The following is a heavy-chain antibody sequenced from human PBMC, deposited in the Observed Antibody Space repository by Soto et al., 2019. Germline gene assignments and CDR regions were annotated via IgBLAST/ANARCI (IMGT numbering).Heavy chain of an antibody. J-gene: IGHJ4*02. Sequence: QITLKESGPTLVKSTQTLTLTCTFSGLSLTRDGLGVGWVRQPPGKALEWLALIFWDDDKRYSPSLRSRLTITKDTSKNQVVLRMTNMDPVDTGTYFCAHSRDYSGLFDFWGQGALVTVSS. V-gene: IGHV2-5*02. CDR1: GLSLTRDGLG. D-gene: IGHD5-12*01. CDR3: AHSRDYSGLFDF. CDR2: IFWDDDK.